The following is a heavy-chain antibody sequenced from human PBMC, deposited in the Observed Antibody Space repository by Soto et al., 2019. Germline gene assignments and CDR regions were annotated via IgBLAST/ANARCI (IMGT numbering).Heavy chain of an antibody. J-gene: IGHJ5*02. V-gene: IGHV4-39*01. CDR1: GGSISSWSYY. Sequence: PSETLSLTCTVSGGSISSWSYYWGWIRQPPGKGLEWIGIVYHTGTAYYNPSLKSRVAISADTSKNQFSLMVTSVTAADTAVYYCAGLPKRHAEYCSSPTCYNWFDPWGQGAVVTVS. CDR3: AGLPKRHAEYCSSPTCYNWFDP. CDR2: VYHTGTA. D-gene: IGHD2-2*01.